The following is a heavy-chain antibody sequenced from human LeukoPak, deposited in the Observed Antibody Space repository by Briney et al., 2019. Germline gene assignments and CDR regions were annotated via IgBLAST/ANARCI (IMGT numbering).Heavy chain of an antibody. CDR2: ISYDGSNK. CDR3: ARVLYDSSGYSH. J-gene: IGHJ4*02. V-gene: IGHV3-30*04. CDR1: GFTFSSYA. D-gene: IGHD3-22*01. Sequence: GGSLRLSCAASGFTFSSYAMHWVRQAPGKGLEWVAVISYDGSNKYYADSVKGRFTISRDNSKNTLYLQMNSLRAEDTAVYYCARVLYDSSGYSHWGQGTLVTVSS.